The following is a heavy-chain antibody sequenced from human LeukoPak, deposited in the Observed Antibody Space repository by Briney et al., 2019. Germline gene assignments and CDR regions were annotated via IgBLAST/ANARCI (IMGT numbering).Heavy chain of an antibody. V-gene: IGHV3-23*01. CDR3: AKYNGDALYYFDY. D-gene: IGHD4-17*01. CDR2: ISGSGGST. Sequence: PGGSLRLSCAASGFTFSSYAMSGVRQAPGKGLEWVSAISGSGGSTYYADSVKGRFTISRDNSKNTLYLQMNSLRAEDTAVYYCAKYNGDALYYFDYWGQGTLVTVSS. J-gene: IGHJ4*02. CDR1: GFTFSSYA.